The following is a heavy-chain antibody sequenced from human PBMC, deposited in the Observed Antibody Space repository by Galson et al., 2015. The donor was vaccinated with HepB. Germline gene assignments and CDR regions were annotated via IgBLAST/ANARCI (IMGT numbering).Heavy chain of an antibody. CDR3: AKNYGYFDS. CDR2: ITSTGDTI. J-gene: IGHJ4*02. D-gene: IGHD4-17*01. Sequence: SLRLSCAASGFSFSTWAVTWVRQAPGKGLEWVSVITSTGDTIYYADSVKGRFTVSRDNSKSTLYLQLSNLRADDTAVYYCAKNYGYFDSGGQGTLVTVSS. CDR1: GFSFSTWA. V-gene: IGHV3-23*01.